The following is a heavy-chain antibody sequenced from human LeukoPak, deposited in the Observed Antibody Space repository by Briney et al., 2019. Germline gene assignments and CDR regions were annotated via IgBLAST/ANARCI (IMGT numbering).Heavy chain of an antibody. V-gene: IGHV4-39*07. CDR2: IYYSGNIYYTGST. CDR3: ARGRSYRTEYTY. CDR1: GGSISSSSYS. Sequence: SETLSLTCTVSGGSISSSSYSWGWIRQPPGKGLEWLGTIYYSGNIYYTGSTYYNPSLKSRVTISVDTSKNQFSLKLSSVTAADTAVYYCARGRSYRTEYTYWGQGTLVTVSS. D-gene: IGHD1-26*01. J-gene: IGHJ4*02.